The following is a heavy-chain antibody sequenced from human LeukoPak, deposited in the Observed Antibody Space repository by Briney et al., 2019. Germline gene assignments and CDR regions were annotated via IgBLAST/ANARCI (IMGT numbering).Heavy chain of an antibody. CDR1: GFSFSNYY. Sequence: GGSLRISCKASGFSFSNYYMNWVRQAPGKGLEWLSHINGRGGIINYADSVKGRLTISRDNARNSLDLHMSSLGAEDTAVYYCAREGDGSRYYFDYWGQGILVTVSS. V-gene: IGHV3-48*04. CDR3: AREGDGSRYYFDY. J-gene: IGHJ4*02. D-gene: IGHD2-21*01. CDR2: INGRGGII.